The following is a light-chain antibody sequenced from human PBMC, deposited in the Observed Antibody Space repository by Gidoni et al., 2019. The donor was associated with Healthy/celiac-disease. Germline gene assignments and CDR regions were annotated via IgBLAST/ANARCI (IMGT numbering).Light chain of an antibody. CDR2: RNN. CDR1: SSNIGSNY. CDR3: AAWDDSLSGVV. J-gene: IGLJ2*01. Sequence: QSVLTQPPSASGTTGQRVTISCSGSSSNIGSNYVYWYQQLPGTAPKLLIYRNNQRPSGVPVRFSGSKSGTSASLAISGLRSEDEADYYCAAWDDSLSGVVFGGGTKLTVL. V-gene: IGLV1-47*01.